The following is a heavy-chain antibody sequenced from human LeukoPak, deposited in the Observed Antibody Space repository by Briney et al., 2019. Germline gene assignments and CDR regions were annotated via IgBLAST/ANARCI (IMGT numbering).Heavy chain of an antibody. CDR1: GFTFTNSA. CDR3: AADDLTRGY. J-gene: IGHJ4*02. CDR2: IVVGSGNT. Sequence: SVKVSCKASGFTFTNSAIQWVRQARGQRLEWIGWIVVGSGNTNYAQKFQERVTITRDMSTSTAYMELNSLRFEDTAVYYCAADDLTRGYWGQGALVTVSS. V-gene: IGHV1-58*02.